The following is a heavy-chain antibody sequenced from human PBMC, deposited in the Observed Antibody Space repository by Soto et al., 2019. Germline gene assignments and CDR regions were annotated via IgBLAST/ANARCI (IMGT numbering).Heavy chain of an antibody. J-gene: IGHJ4*02. Sequence: AASVKVSCKASGYTLTSYGISWVRQAPGQGLEWMGWISAYNGNTNYAQKLQGRVTMTTDTSTSTAYMELRSLRSDDTAVYYCARDRRYDILTGYYNNDYWGQGTLVTVSS. D-gene: IGHD3-9*01. V-gene: IGHV1-18*04. CDR1: GYTLTSYG. CDR3: ARDRRYDILTGYYNNDY. CDR2: ISAYNGNT.